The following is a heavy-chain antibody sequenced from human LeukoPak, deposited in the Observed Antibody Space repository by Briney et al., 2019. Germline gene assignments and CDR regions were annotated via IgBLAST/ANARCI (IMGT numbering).Heavy chain of an antibody. CDR1: GGTFSSYA. D-gene: IGHD2-21*02. J-gene: IGHJ5*02. CDR2: IIPIFGTA. CDR3: ARDVTACGGDCINWFDP. Sequence: SMKVSCKASGGTFSSYAISWVRQAPGQGLEWMGGIIPIFGTANYAQKFQGRVTITTDESTSTAYMELSSLRSEDTAVYYCARDVTACGGDCINWFDPWGQGTLVTVSS. V-gene: IGHV1-69*05.